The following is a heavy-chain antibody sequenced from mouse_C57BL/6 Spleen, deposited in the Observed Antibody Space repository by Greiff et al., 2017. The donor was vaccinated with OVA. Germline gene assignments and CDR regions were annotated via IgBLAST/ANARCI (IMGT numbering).Heavy chain of an antibody. CDR1: GYTFTSYW. D-gene: IGHD1-1*01. J-gene: IGHJ3*01. CDR3: AREGFTTVVAKAY. Sequence: QVKLQQPGAELVKPGASVKLSCKASGYTFTSYWMHWVKQRPGQGLEWIGMIHPTSGSTNYNEKFKSQATLTVDNSSSTAYMQLSSLTSEDSAVYYCAREGFTTVVAKAYWGQGTLVTVSA. CDR2: IHPTSGST. V-gene: IGHV1-64*01.